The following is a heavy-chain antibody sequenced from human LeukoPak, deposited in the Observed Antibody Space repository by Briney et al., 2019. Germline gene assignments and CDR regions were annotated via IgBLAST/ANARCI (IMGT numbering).Heavy chain of an antibody. J-gene: IGHJ6*02. V-gene: IGHV3-30*04. CDR2: ISYDGSNK. CDR1: GFTFSSYA. Sequence: GRSLRLSCAASGFTFSSYAMHWVRQAPGKGLEWVAVISYDGSNKYYADSVKGRFTVSRDNSKNTLYLQMNSLRAGDTAVYYCARDLDYSNPNYYYYGMDVWGQGTTVTVSS. CDR3: ARDLDYSNPNYYYYGMDV. D-gene: IGHD4-11*01.